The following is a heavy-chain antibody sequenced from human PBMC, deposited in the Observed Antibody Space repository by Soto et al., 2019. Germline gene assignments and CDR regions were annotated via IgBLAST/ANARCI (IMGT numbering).Heavy chain of an antibody. J-gene: IGHJ5*02. V-gene: IGHV4-31*03. CDR3: AKTLGGGFQPLRWFGP. D-gene: IGHD3-16*01. CDR1: GGPIVTGGYY. CDR2: IYHNGST. Sequence: QVQLQESGPGLVKPSQTLSLTCSVSGGPIVTGGYYWNWIRQHPGEGLEWIGNIYHNGSTYYNPSLKGRVPIPVGTSKNPFSLRLGPGTAADTAVYFCAKTLGGGFQPLRWFGPWGQGTLVTVSS.